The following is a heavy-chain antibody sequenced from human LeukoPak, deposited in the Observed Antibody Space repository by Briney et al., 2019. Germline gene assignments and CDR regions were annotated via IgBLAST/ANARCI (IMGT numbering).Heavy chain of an antibody. Sequence: PGGSLRLSCMVSGFTLSSYEMSWIRQAPGKGLEWVSSIEYGESTTHYADSVRGRFTISRDNYKNTLYLQLTSLSDDDTAVYSCARNSGWYGISWGQGTLVIVSS. CDR2: IEYGESTT. CDR1: GFTLSSYE. J-gene: IGHJ4*02. V-gene: IGHV3-23*01. D-gene: IGHD6-19*01. CDR3: ARNSGWYGIS.